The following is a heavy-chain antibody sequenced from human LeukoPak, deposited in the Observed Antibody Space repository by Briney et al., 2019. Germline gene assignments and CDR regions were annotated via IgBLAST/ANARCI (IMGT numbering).Heavy chain of an antibody. V-gene: IGHV1-46*01. J-gene: IGHJ4*02. CDR1: GYTFTSYY. Sequence: ASVKVPCKASGYTFTSYYMHWVRQAPGQGLEWMGIINPSGGSTSYAQKFQGGVTMTRDTSTSTVYMELSSLRSEDTAVYYCARASVVVTAIGGYWGQGTLVTVSS. CDR2: INPSGGST. CDR3: ARASVVVTAIGGY. D-gene: IGHD2-21*02.